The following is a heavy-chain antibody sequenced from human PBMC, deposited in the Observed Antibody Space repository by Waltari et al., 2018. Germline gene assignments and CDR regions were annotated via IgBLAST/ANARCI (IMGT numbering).Heavy chain of an antibody. D-gene: IGHD2-15*01. J-gene: IGHJ4*02. CDR2: ISGSGGST. Sequence: EVQLLESGGGLVQPGGSLRLSCAASGFTFSSYAMSWVRQAPGKGLEWVSAISGSGGSTYYADSVKGRFTISRDKSKNTLYLQMNSLRAEDTAVYYCAKERRGVVVVAATHFPDYWGQGTLVTVSS. CDR1: GFTFSSYA. CDR3: AKERRGVVVVAATHFPDY. V-gene: IGHV3-23*01.